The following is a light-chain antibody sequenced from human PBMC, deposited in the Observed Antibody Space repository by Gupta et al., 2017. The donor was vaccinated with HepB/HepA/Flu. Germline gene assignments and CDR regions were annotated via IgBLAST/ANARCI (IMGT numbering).Light chain of an antibody. J-gene: IGLJ2*01. CDR3: SSYTSTSTVV. CDR2: DVS. V-gene: IGLV2-14*01. Sequence: SALPQPASVSGSPGQSITISCTGTSSDVGSYDFVSWYQQHPGKAPKLMIYDVSNRPSGVSNRFSGSKSGYTASLTXSXLQSEDXADYYCSSYTSTSTVVFGGGTKLTVL. CDR1: SSDVGSYDF.